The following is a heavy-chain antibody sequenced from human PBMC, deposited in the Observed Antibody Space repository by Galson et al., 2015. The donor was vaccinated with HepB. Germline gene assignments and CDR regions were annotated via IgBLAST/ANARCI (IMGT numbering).Heavy chain of an antibody. CDR1: GGTFSSYA. V-gene: IGHV1-69*01. CDR2: IIPIFGTA. CDR3: ARVAATLPIYWYFDL. Sequence: CKASGGTFSSYAISWVRQAPGQGLEWMGGIIPIFGTANYAQKFQGRVTITADESTSTAYMELSSLRSEDTAVYYCARVAATLPIYWYFDLWGRGTLVTVSS. J-gene: IGHJ2*01. D-gene: IGHD2-15*01.